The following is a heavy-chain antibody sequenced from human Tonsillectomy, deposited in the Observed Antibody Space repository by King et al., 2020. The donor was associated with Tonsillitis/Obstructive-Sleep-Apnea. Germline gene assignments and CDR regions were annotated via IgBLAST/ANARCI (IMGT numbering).Heavy chain of an antibody. CDR2: INHSGST. CDR3: ARGDIVVVPAAYYYYYYMDV. V-gene: IGHV4-34*01. J-gene: IGHJ6*03. D-gene: IGHD2-2*01. Sequence: VQLQQWGAGLLKPSETLSLTCAVYGGSFSGYYWSWIRQPPGKGLEWIGEINHSGSTNYNASLKSRVTISADTSKNQFSLRLSSVTAADTAVYYCARGDIVVVPAAYYYYYYMDVWGKGTTVTVSS. CDR1: GGSFSGYY.